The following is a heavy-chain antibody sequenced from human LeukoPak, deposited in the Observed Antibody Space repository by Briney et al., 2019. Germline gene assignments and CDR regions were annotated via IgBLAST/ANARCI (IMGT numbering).Heavy chain of an antibody. CDR1: GFTFDDYA. V-gene: IGHV3-9*01. Sequence: GGSLRLSCAASGFTFDDYAMRWVRQAPGKGLEWVSGISWNSGSIGYADSVKGRFTISRDNAKNSLYLQMNSLRAEDTALYYCAKAAGGYFDYWGQGTLVTVSS. D-gene: IGHD4-23*01. CDR2: ISWNSGSI. J-gene: IGHJ4*02. CDR3: AKAAGGYFDY.